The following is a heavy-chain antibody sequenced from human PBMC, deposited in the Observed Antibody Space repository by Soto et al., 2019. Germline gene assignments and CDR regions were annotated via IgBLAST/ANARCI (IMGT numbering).Heavy chain of an antibody. V-gene: IGHV1-8*01. D-gene: IGHD2-2*01. J-gene: IGHJ6*03. Sequence: GASVKVSCKASGYTFTSYDINWVRQATGQGLERMGWMNPNSGNTGYAQKFQGRVTMTRNTSISTAYMELSSLRSEDTAVYYCARARRTLGYCSSTSCLPERFYYYMDVWGKGTTVTVSS. CDR1: GYTFTSYD. CDR3: ARARRTLGYCSSTSCLPERFYYYMDV. CDR2: MNPNSGNT.